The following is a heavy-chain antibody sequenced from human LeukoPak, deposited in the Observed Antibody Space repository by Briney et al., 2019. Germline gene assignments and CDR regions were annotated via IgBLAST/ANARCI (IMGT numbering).Heavy chain of an antibody. CDR2: ISYDGSNK. Sequence: GGSLRLSCAASGFTFSSYGMHWVRQAPGKGLEWVAVISYDGSNKYYADSVKGRFTISRDNSKNTLCLQMNSLRAEDTAVYYCAKDKTRGLGYSYSKSGNYFDYWGQGTLVTVSP. CDR3: AKDKTRGLGYSYSKSGNYFDY. J-gene: IGHJ4*02. V-gene: IGHV3-30*18. D-gene: IGHD5-18*01. CDR1: GFTFSSYG.